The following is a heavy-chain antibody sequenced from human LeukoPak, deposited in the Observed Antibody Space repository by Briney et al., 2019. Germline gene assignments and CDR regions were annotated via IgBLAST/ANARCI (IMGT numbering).Heavy chain of an antibody. Sequence: PGGSLRLSCAASGFTFSSYSMNWVRQAPGKGLEWVSSISSSSSYIYYADSVKGRFTISRDNAKNSLYLRMNSLRAEDTAVYYCAVPSGSYYGGDAFDIWGQGTMVTVSS. CDR2: ISSSSSYI. V-gene: IGHV3-21*01. D-gene: IGHD1-26*01. CDR1: GFTFSSYS. CDR3: AVPSGSYYGGDAFDI. J-gene: IGHJ3*02.